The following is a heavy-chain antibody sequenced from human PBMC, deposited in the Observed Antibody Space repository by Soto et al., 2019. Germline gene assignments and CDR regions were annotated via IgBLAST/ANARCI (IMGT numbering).Heavy chain of an antibody. V-gene: IGHV1-58*01. Sequence: SVKVSCKASGFTLTSADVQWVRQTRGQRLEWIGWIVGGSGSTNYAQQFQGRLAITRDMSTSTVYMELSSLRSEDTTVYYCAADWSNRPFDFWGQGTLVTVSS. D-gene: IGHD3-3*01. CDR3: AADWSNRPFDF. J-gene: IGHJ4*02. CDR2: IVGGSGST. CDR1: GFTLTSAD.